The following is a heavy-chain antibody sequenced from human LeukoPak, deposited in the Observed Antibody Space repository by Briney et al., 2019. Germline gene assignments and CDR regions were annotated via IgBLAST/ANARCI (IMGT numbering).Heavy chain of an antibody. CDR3: ARKKAGEPFFDY. V-gene: IGHV4-4*02. CDR2: IYHSGST. J-gene: IGHJ4*02. D-gene: IGHD7-27*01. CDR1: GGSISSGNW. Sequence: PSGTLSLTCAVSGGSISSGNWWSWVRQPPGKGLEWIREIYHSGSTNYNPSLKSRVTISVDKSKNQFSLKLSSVTAADTAVYYCARKKAGEPFFDYWGQGTLVTVSS.